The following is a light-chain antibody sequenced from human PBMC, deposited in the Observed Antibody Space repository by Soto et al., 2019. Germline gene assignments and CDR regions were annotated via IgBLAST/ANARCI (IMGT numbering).Light chain of an antibody. J-gene: IGLJ1*01. CDR2: EVS. V-gene: IGLV2-14*01. CDR1: SSDVGGYNY. CDR3: SSYTSSSTPDV. Sequence: QSALTQPASVSGSPGQSITISCTGTSSDVGGYNYVSWYQQHPGKAPKLMIYEVSNRPSGVSNRFSSSKSVNTASLTISVLQAEDEADYYCSSYTSSSTPDVFGTGTKLTVL.